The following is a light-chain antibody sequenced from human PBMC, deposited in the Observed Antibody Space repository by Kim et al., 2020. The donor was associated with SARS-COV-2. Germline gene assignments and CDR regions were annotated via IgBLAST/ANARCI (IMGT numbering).Light chain of an antibody. CDR1: TSNVGANS. CDR3: AAWDDTLGGWV. J-gene: IGLJ3*02. CDR2: DNG. V-gene: IGLV1-51*01. Sequence: GQKVTITCSGGTSNVGANSVAWHQQFPGTAPKVLFYDNGNRPSGIPDRFSGSRSGTSATLGITGLQTGDEADYYCAAWDDTLGGWVFGGGTQLTVL.